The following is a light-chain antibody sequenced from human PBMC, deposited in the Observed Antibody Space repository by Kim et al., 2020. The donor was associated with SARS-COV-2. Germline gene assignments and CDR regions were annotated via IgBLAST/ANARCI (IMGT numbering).Light chain of an antibody. J-gene: IGKJ4*01. CDR3: EQNSFALT. Sequence: EIVLTQSPGTLSLSPGERATLSCRASQSVRSSYLAWYQLKPGQAPRLLIYGASSRATGIPDRFSGSGSGTDFTLTISRLEPEDFAVYYCEQNSFALTFGGGTKVEIK. CDR1: QSVRSSY. CDR2: GAS. V-gene: IGKV3-20*01.